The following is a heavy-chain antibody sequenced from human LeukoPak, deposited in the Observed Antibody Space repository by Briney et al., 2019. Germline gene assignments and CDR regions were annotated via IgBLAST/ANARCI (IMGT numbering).Heavy chain of an antibody. J-gene: IGHJ6*03. CDR1: GYTFSNYY. CDR3: ARGRRSGYLYYYYYMDV. D-gene: IGHD6-19*01. Sequence: ASVKVSCKASGYTFSNYYMLWVRQAPGQGLEWMGIITPSGDITTYAQKFQGRVTLTRDLSTSTVFMELSSLRSEDTAVYYCARGRRSGYLYYYYYMDVWGKGTTVTVSS. V-gene: IGHV1-46*01. CDR2: ITPSGDIT.